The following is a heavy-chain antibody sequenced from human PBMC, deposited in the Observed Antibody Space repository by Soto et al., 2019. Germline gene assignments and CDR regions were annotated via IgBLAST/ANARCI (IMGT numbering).Heavy chain of an antibody. CDR1: EFTFSSYA. D-gene: IGHD3-3*01. Sequence: EVQLLESGGGLVQPGGSLRLSCVASEFTFSSYAMHWVRQAPGKGLQWVSAISGSGGNTYYADSVKGRFTISRDNSKNTLYLQMNSLRAEDTAVYYCAKPHFDFWDGYRSWGQGRLVTVSS. CDR3: AKPHFDFWDGYRS. CDR2: ISGSGGNT. V-gene: IGHV3-23*01. J-gene: IGHJ4*02.